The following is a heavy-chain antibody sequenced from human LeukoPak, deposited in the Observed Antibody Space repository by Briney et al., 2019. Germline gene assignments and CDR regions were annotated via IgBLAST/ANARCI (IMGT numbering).Heavy chain of an antibody. CDR2: IYPRDSDT. D-gene: IGHD5-12*01. Sequence: NRGESLQISCKASGYIFTNYWIGWVRQMPGKGLEWMGIIYPRDSDTRYSPSFQGQVTVSADKSISTAYLQWNTLEASDTAMYYCARRQYSGYDFDFWGQGTPVTVSS. CDR1: GYIFTNYW. V-gene: IGHV5-51*01. CDR3: ARRQYSGYDFDF. J-gene: IGHJ4*02.